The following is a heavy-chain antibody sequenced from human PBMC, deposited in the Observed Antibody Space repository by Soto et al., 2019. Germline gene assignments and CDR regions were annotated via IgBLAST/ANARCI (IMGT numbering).Heavy chain of an antibody. D-gene: IGHD2-2*01. J-gene: IGHJ6*02. CDR2: IYSDGST. V-gene: IGHV4-4*07. CDR1: GGSIYSYY. Sequence: QVHLQESGPGLVKPSETLSLTCSVSGGSIYSYYWSWVRQPAGKGLEWIGRIYSDGSTNYSPSLKSRVTISLDTSKNQFSLHLRSVTAADTAVYYCARVGCSRSSCDTRGMDVWGQGTTVTVSS. CDR3: ARVGCSRSSCDTRGMDV.